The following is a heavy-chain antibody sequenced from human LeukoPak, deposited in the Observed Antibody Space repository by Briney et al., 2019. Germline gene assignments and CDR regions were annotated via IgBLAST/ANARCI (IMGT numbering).Heavy chain of an antibody. CDR2: FSGSGGKT. D-gene: IGHD5-18*01. Sequence: GGSLRLSCAASGFTFSSYAISWVRQAPGKGLEWVSNFSGSGGKTYYADSVKGRFTISRDNAKNSLYLQMNSLRAEDTAVYYCAKSVDTAMWWGQGTLVTVSS. V-gene: IGHV3-23*01. CDR3: AKSVDTAMW. J-gene: IGHJ4*02. CDR1: GFTFSSYA.